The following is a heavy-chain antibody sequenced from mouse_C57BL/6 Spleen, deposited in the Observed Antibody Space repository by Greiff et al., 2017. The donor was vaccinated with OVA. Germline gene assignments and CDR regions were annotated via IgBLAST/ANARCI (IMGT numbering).Heavy chain of an antibody. D-gene: IGHD2-3*01. CDR3: AKHDGGCDYYAMDY. CDR2: IWGGGST. V-gene: IGHV2-9*01. CDR1: GFSLTSYG. Sequence: VKLMESGPGLVAPSQSLSLTCTVSGFSLTSYGVDWVRQPPGKGLEWLGVIWGGGSTNYYSALMSRLSISKDNSKSQVFLKMNSLQTDDTAMYYCAKHDGGCDYYAMDYWGQGTSVTVSS. J-gene: IGHJ4*01.